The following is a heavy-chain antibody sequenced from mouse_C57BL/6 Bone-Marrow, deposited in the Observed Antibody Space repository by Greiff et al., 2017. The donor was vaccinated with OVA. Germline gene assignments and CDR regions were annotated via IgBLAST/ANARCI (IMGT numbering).Heavy chain of an antibody. V-gene: IGHV1-59*01. J-gene: IGHJ2*01. CDR3: ARGRYYYGSPLDY. D-gene: IGHD1-1*01. Sequence: QVQLQQPGAELVRPGTSVKLSCKASGYTFTSYWMHWVKQRPGQGLEWIGVIDPSDSYTNYNQKFKGKATLTVDTSSSTAYMQLSSLTSEYSAVYYCARGRYYYGSPLDYWGQGTTLTASS. CDR2: IDPSDSYT. CDR1: GYTFTSYW.